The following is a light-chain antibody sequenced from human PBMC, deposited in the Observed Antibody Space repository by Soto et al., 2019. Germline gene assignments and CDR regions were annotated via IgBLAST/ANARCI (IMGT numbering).Light chain of an antibody. Sequence: DIQMTQSPSSLSASVGDRVTITCQASQDITNYLNWLQLKPGKDPKVLIYDASTLETGVPSRFTGTGSGTHFSFTISRLQPEDIATYYCQQYDSFPYTFGQGTKLEIK. CDR2: DAS. J-gene: IGKJ2*01. CDR1: QDITNY. V-gene: IGKV1-33*01. CDR3: QQYDSFPYT.